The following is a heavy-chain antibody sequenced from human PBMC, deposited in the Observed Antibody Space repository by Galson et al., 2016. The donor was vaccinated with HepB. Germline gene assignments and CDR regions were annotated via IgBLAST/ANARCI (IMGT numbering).Heavy chain of an antibody. D-gene: IGHD2/OR15-2a*01. CDR3: ARVVEDSTWGGGYYMDV. CDR1: GFTFSSYN. J-gene: IGHJ6*03. CDR2: ISSRGRNT. V-gene: IGHV3-48*02. Sequence: SLRLSCAASGFTFSSYNMNWVRQAPGKGLEWVSYISSRGRNTKYADSVKGRFTISRDNGENSLSLQMNSLSDEDTAVYHCARVVEDSTWGGGYYMDVWGKGTTVTV.